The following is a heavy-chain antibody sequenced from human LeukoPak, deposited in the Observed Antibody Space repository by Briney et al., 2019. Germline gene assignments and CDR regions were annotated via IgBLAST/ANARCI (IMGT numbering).Heavy chain of an antibody. CDR3: AREEGYCSGGSCYWL. V-gene: IGHV4-4*07. CDR1: GGSISSYY. D-gene: IGHD2-15*01. CDR2: IYTSGST. Sequence: SETLSLTCTVSGGSISSYYWSWIRQPAGKGLEWIGRIYTSGSTNCNPSLKSRVTMSVDTSKNQFSLKLSSVTAADTAVYYCAREEGYCSGGSCYWLWGQGTLVTVSS. J-gene: IGHJ4*02.